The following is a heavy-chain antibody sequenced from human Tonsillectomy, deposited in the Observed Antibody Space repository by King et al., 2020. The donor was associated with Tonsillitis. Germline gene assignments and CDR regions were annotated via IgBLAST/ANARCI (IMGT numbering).Heavy chain of an antibody. J-gene: IGHJ4*02. V-gene: IGHV3-30-3*01. CDR1: GFTFSSYA. CDR2: ISFDGSNK. CDR3: ARQGKNYGDYVGYFDY. Sequence: VQLVESGGGVVQPGRSLRLSCAASGFTFSSYAMHWVRPAPGKGLEWVAVISFDGSNKYYADSVKGRFTISRDNSKNTLYLQMNSLRAEDTTVYYCARQGKNYGDYVGYFDYWGQGTLVTVSS. D-gene: IGHD4-17*01.